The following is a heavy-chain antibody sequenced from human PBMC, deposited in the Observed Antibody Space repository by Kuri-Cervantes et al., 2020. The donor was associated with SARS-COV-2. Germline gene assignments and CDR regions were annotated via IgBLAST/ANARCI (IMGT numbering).Heavy chain of an antibody. D-gene: IGHD3-10*01. J-gene: IGHJ3*02. Sequence: GSLRLSCAVSGGSISSSNWWSWVRQPPGKGLEWIGEIYHSGSTNYNPSLKSRVTISVDKSKNQFSLKLSSVAAADTAVYYCARSPRVQGVIIQGYAFDIWGQGTMVTVSS. V-gene: IGHV4-4*02. CDR1: GGSISSSNW. CDR3: ARSPRVQGVIIQGYAFDI. CDR2: IYHSGST.